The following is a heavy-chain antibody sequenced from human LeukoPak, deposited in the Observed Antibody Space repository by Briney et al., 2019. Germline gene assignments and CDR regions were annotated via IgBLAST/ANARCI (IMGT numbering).Heavy chain of an antibody. CDR1: GGSISSYY. CDR3: ASSSGTTIDY. Sequence: SETLSLTCTVSGGSISSYYWSWIRQPPGKGLEWIGYIYYSGSTNYNPSLKSRVTISVDTSKNQFSLKLSSVTAADTAVYYCASSSGTTIDYWGQGTLVTVSS. CDR2: IYYSGST. V-gene: IGHV4-59*01. D-gene: IGHD6-25*01. J-gene: IGHJ4*02.